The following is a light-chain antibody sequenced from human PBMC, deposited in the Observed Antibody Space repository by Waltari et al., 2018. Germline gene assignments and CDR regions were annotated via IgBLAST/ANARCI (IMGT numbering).Light chain of an antibody. CDR1: QSVLYSSNNKNY. J-gene: IGKJ1*01. V-gene: IGKV4-1*01. CDR3: QQYYSTPET. CDR2: WAS. Sequence: DIVMTQSPDSLAVSLGERATINCKSSQSVLYSSNNKNYLAWYQQKTGQTPKLLIYWASTRESGVPDRFSGSGSGTDFNLTISSLQAEDVAVYDCQQYYSTPETFGQGTKVEIK.